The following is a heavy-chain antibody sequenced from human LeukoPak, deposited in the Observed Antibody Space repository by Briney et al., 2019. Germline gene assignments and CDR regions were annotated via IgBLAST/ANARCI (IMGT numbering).Heavy chain of an antibody. CDR1: GGSFSGYY. Sequence: PSETLSLTCAVDGGSFSGYYWSWIRQPPGKGLEWIGEINHSGSTNYNPSLKSRVTISVDTSKNQFSLKLSSVTAADTAVYYCAIGCSSTSCPGPFDYWGQGTLVTVSS. CDR2: INHSGST. J-gene: IGHJ4*02. D-gene: IGHD2-2*01. CDR3: AIGCSSTSCPGPFDY. V-gene: IGHV4-34*01.